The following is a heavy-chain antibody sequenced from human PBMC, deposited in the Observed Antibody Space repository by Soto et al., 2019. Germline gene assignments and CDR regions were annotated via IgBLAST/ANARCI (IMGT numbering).Heavy chain of an antibody. CDR3: ARDLYYYDSSGSFDY. CDR1: GFTFSSYA. Sequence: QVQLVESGGGVVQPGRSLRLSCAASGFTFSSYAMHWVRQAPGKGLEWVAVISYDGSNKYYADSVKGRFIISRDNFKNTLYLQMNSLIAEDTAVYYCARDLYYYDSSGSFDYWGQGTLVTVSS. J-gene: IGHJ4*02. V-gene: IGHV3-30-3*01. D-gene: IGHD3-22*01. CDR2: ISYDGSNK.